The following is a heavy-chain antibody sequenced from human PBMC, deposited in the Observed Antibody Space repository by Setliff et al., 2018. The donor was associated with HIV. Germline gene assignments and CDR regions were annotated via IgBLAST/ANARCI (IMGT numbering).Heavy chain of an antibody. J-gene: IGHJ4*02. V-gene: IGHV4-4*09. D-gene: IGHD3-10*01. CDR3: AREESTEDYGSGTYPIDY. CDR2: IYTSGSV. Sequence: LSLTCTVSGGSISSYYWSWIRQPPGKGLEWIGYIYTSGSVNYNPSLNSRVTISVDTSKNQFSLKVNSVTAADTAVYYCAREESTEDYGSGTYPIDYWGQGTLVTVSS. CDR1: GGSISSYY.